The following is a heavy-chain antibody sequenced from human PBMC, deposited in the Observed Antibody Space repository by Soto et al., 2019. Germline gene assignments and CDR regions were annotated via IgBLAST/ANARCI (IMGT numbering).Heavy chain of an antibody. CDR2: IWYDGSNK. V-gene: IGHV3-33*01. D-gene: IGHD6-13*01. J-gene: IGHJ1*01. Sequence: QVQLVESGGGVVQPGRSLRLSCAASGFTFSSYGMHWVRQAPGKGLEWVAVIWYDGSNKYYADSVKGRFTISRDNSKNPLYLQMNSLRAEDTAVYYCAREVAAAGGEYFQHWGQGTLVTVSS. CDR1: GFTFSSYG. CDR3: AREVAAAGGEYFQH.